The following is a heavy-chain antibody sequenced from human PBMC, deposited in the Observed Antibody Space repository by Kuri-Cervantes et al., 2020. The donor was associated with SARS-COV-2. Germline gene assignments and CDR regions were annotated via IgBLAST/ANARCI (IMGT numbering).Heavy chain of an antibody. J-gene: IGHJ5*02. CDR3: AREYSGYDSSWFDP. Sequence: GESLKISCAASGFTFSSYAMSWVRQAPGKGLEWVSAISGSGGSTYYADSVKGRFTISRDNSKDTLYLQMNSLRAEDTAVYYCAREYSGYDSSWFDPWGQGTLVTVSS. D-gene: IGHD5-12*01. CDR2: ISGSGGST. V-gene: IGHV3-23*01. CDR1: GFTFSSYA.